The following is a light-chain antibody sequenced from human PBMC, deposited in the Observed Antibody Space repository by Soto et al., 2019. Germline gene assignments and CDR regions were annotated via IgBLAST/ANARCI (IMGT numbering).Light chain of an antibody. CDR2: GAS. V-gene: IGKV3-20*01. CDR3: QQYGSSRWT. CDR1: QSVSSNY. Sequence: VWTQSQGTLSLSAGCRAPISCRTSQSVSSNYLAWYQQKPGLAPRLRIYGASSRASGIPARFSGSGSGTDFTLTSSRLEPEDFAVYYCQQYGSSRWTFGQGTRLEIK. J-gene: IGKJ5*01.